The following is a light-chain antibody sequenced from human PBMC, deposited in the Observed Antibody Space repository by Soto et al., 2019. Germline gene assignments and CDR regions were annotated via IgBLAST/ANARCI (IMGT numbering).Light chain of an antibody. CDR3: QQYYTLPLT. CDR2: WAS. V-gene: IGKV4-1*01. J-gene: IGKJ4*01. CDR1: QSVLFTSNNKNH. Sequence: DIVMTQSPDSLAVSLGERATINCESSQSVLFTSNNKNHLAWYQQKPGQPPKLLLSWASAREAGVPERFSGSGSGTLFTLSISSLQAEDVALYYCQQYYTLPLTFGGGTKVEIK.